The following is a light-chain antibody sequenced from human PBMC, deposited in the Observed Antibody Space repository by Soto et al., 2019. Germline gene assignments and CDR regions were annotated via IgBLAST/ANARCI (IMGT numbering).Light chain of an antibody. V-gene: IGLV2-14*01. CDR3: TSPTPGSRYV. CDR2: MVS. J-gene: IGLJ1*01. CDR1: SSDVGNYNY. Sequence: QSALTQPASVSGSPGQSITISCTGTSSDVGNYNYVSWYQQYPGRVPKLLIYMVSNRASGVSNRFSGSKSGNTASLTISGLQAEDEADYFCTSPTPGSRYVFGTGTKVTVL.